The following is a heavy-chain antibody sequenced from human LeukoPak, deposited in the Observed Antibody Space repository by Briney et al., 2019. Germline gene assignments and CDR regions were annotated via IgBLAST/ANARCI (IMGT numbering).Heavy chain of an antibody. J-gene: IGHJ2*01. D-gene: IGHD6-19*01. V-gene: IGHV3-7*01. CDR2: IKQDGSEK. CDR1: GFTFSSYW. Sequence: GGSLRLSCAASGFTFSSYWMSWVRQAPGKGLEWVANIKQDGSEKYYVDSVKGRFTISRDNAKNSLYLQMNSLRAEDTAVYYCARESIAVAGTGVGYFDLWGRGTLVTVSS. CDR3: ARESIAVAGTGVGYFDL.